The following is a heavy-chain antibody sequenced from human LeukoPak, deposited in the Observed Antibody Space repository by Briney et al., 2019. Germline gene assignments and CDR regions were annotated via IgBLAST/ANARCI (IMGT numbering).Heavy chain of an antibody. CDR3: ARPIGTLRKTYNWFDP. CDR2: IYCSGST. Sequence: PSETLSLTCTVSGGSISSSSYYWGWIRQPPGKGLEWIGSIYCSGSTYYNPSLKSRVTISVDTSKNQFSLKLSSVTAADTAVYYCARPIGTLRKTYNWFDPWGQGTLVTVSS. CDR1: GGSISSSSYY. D-gene: IGHD1-7*01. V-gene: IGHV4-39*01. J-gene: IGHJ5*02.